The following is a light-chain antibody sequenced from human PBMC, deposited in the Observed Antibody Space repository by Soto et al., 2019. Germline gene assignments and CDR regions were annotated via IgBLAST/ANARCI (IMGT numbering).Light chain of an antibody. V-gene: IGKV1-5*03. Sequence: DIQMTQSPSTLSASVGDRVTITCRASQSIRSWLAWYQQKPGKAPKLLIHKASSLESGVPSRFSGSASGTEFTLTISSLQPDDFATYYCQQYNSYSGIFGQGTKVEIK. CDR2: KAS. CDR3: QQYNSYSGI. CDR1: QSIRSW. J-gene: IGKJ2*02.